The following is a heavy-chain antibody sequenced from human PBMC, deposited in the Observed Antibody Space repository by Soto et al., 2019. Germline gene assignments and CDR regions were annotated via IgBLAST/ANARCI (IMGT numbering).Heavy chain of an antibody. Sequence: SETLSLTCTVSGGSINIYFWSWIRHSPGKGLEWIGHIYYSGSTSYSPSLKSRVSISVDTSKNQFSLEVHSVTAADTAVYYCARAGTNMVQFDYWGQGTLVTVSS. J-gene: IGHJ4*02. CDR2: IYYSGST. CDR1: GGSINIYF. D-gene: IGHD3-10*01. CDR3: ARAGTNMVQFDY. V-gene: IGHV4-59*01.